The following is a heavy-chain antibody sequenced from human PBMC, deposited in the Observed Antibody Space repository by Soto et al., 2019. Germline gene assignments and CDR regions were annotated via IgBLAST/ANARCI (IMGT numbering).Heavy chain of an antibody. CDR2: VIPILGMA. D-gene: IGHD2-2*01. CDR1: GGTFSSYS. J-gene: IGHJ5*02. CDR3: ARGGAVVVPAAVDRHNWFDP. V-gene: IGHV1-69*02. Sequence: QVQLVQSGAEVKKPGSSVKVSCEASGGTFSSYSFSWVRQAPGQGLEWMGRVIPILGMANYAQKFQGRVTSTADKSTSTVYMELSSLRSEDTALYYCARGGAVVVPAAVDRHNWFDPWGQGTLVTVSS.